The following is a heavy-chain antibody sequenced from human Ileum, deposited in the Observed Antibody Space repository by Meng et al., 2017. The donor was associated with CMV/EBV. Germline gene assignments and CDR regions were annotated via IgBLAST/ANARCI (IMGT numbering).Heavy chain of an antibody. CDR2: IYTSGST. D-gene: IGHD6-13*01. J-gene: IGHJ4*02. Sequence: LQQQGLWPGLWMASASLSLACTVTGTSNTDHCRSWIRQAATKGREWIVRIYTSGSTNYNHSHHSQISMFIVTTKIQFSLKLRSATAADTAVYYCAREGAAVHWGQGTLVTVSS. V-gene: IGHV4-4*07. CDR3: AREGAAVH. CDR1: GTSNTDHC.